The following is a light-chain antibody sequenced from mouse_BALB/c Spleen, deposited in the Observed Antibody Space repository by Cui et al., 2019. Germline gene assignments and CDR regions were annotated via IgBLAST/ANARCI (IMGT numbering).Light chain of an antibody. CDR3: QQYSSYPRT. Sequence: DIVMTQSQKFMSTSVGDRVSITCKPSQNVGTAVAWYQQKPGQSPKLLIYSASNRYTGVPDRFTGSGSGTDFTLTISNMQSEDLADYFCQQYSSYPRTFGGGTKLEIK. V-gene: IGKV6-13*01. CDR2: SAS. CDR1: QNVGTA. J-gene: IGKJ1*01.